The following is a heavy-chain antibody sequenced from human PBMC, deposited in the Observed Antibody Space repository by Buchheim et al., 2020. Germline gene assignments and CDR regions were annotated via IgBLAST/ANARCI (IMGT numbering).Heavy chain of an antibody. CDR1: GYTFTGYY. D-gene: IGHD2-15*01. Sequence: QVQLVQSGAEVKKPGASVKVSCKASGYTFTGYYMHWVRQAPGQGLEWMGWINPNSGGTNYAQKFQGRVTMTRDTSLSTAYMELSRLRSDDTAVYYCARDLSPYCSGGSCPTPHFNLWGRGTL. J-gene: IGHJ2*01. CDR2: INPNSGGT. CDR3: ARDLSPYCSGGSCPTPHFNL. V-gene: IGHV1-2*02.